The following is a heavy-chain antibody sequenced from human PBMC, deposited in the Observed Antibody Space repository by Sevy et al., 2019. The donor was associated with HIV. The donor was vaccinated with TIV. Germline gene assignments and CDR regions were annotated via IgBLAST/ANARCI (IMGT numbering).Heavy chain of an antibody. Sequence: ASVKVSCKVSGYTLTDLSMHWVRQAPGKGLEWMGCLDPENDKTIYAHKLQGRLTMTEDKSTDTAYMVLNNLRSDDAAAYYCATDLWFYYGDFRGFWGQGTLVTVSS. CDR2: LDPENDKT. V-gene: IGHV1-24*01. J-gene: IGHJ4*02. CDR3: ATDLWFYYGDFRGF. CDR1: GYTLTDLS. D-gene: IGHD4-17*01.